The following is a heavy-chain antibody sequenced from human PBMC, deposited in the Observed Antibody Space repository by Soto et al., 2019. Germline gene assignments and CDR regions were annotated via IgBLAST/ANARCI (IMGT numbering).Heavy chain of an antibody. D-gene: IGHD4-17*01. CDR1: GGTFSSYA. CDR2: IIPIFGTA. J-gene: IGHJ4*02. V-gene: IGHV1-69*12. CDR3: ARGKDYGGNSVLCY. Sequence: QVQLVQSGAEVKKPGSSVKVSCKASGGTFSSYAISWVRQAPGQGLEWMGGIIPIFGTANYAQKFQGRVTITADESTSTAYMGLSSLRSEDTAVYYCARGKDYGGNSVLCYWGQGTLVTVSS.